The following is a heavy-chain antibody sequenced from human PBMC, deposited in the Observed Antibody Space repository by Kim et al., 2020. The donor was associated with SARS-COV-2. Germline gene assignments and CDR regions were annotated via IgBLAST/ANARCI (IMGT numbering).Heavy chain of an antibody. CDR1: GFTFSSYS. CDR2: ISSSSSTI. Sequence: GGSLRLSCAASGFTFSSYSMNWVRQAPGKGLEWVSYISSSSSTIYYADSVKGRFTISRDNAKNSLYLQMNSLRDEDTAVYYCARDQDYYGSGSSDGSWFDPWGQGNLVTVSS. J-gene: IGHJ5*02. CDR3: ARDQDYYGSGSSDGSWFDP. D-gene: IGHD3-10*01. V-gene: IGHV3-48*02.